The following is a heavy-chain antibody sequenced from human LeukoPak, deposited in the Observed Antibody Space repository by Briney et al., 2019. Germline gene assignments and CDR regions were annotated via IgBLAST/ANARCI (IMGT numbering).Heavy chain of an antibody. CDR3: ARDLYGDYDVCFDY. V-gene: IGHV3-21*01. D-gene: IGHD4-17*01. CDR1: GFTFSSYS. Sequence: GGSLRLSCAASGFTFSSYSMNWVRQAPGKGLEWVSSISSSSSYIYYADSVKGRFTTSRDNAKNSLYLQMNSLRAEDTAVYYCARDLYGDYDVCFDYWGQGTLVTVSS. CDR2: ISSSSSYI. J-gene: IGHJ4*02.